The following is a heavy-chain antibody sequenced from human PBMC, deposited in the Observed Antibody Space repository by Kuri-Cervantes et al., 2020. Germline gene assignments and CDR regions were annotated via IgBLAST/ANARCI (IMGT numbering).Heavy chain of an antibody. Sequence: ASVKVSCKASGYSFTGYYMHWLRQAPGQGLEWMGWINPNSGGTKYAQKFQGRVTMTRDTSISTAYMELSRLRSDDTAVYYCARGWKTYYYDSSGYYPPRGFDPWGQGTLVTVSS. CDR3: ARGWKTYYYDSSGYYPPRGFDP. CDR2: INPNSGGT. CDR1: GYSFTGYY. V-gene: IGHV1-2*02. D-gene: IGHD3-22*01. J-gene: IGHJ5*02.